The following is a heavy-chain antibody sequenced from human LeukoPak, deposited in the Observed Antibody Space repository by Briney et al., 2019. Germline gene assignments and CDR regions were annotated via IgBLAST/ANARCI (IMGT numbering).Heavy chain of an antibody. CDR2: IHYSGST. Sequence: PSETLSLTCSVSGASITSDDYYWSWIRQPPGKGLKWIGYIHYSGSTVYNPSLKSRVTISVDTSKNQFSLRLSSVAVADTAVYYCAREGRDFWSGSRGWFDPWGQGTLVTVSS. D-gene: IGHD3-3*01. CDR3: AREGRDFWSGSRGWFDP. CDR1: GASITSDDYY. V-gene: IGHV4-30-4*01. J-gene: IGHJ5*02.